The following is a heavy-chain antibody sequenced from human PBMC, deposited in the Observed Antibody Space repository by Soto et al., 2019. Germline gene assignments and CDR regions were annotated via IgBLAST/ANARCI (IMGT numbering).Heavy chain of an antibody. J-gene: IGHJ6*02. CDR3: ARVFCISTSCYDWYYYYGMDV. CDR2: ISRSGSTI. D-gene: IGHD2-2*01. CDR1: GFTFSDYY. V-gene: IGHV3-11*01. Sequence: QVQLVESGGGLVKPGGSLRLSCAASGFTFSDYYMSWIRQAPGKGLEWVSYISRSGSTIYNADSVKGRFTISRDNAKNSLYLQMNSLRAGDTAVYYCARVFCISTSCYDWYYYYGMDVWGQGTTVTVSS.